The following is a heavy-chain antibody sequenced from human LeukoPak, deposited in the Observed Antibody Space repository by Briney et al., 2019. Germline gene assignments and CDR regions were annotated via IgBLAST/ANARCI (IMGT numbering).Heavy chain of an antibody. CDR1: GFTFSSYA. CDR2: ISYDGSNK. V-gene: IGHV3-30-3*01. CDR3: ARERDTAMVMVGY. D-gene: IGHD5-18*01. J-gene: IGHJ4*02. Sequence: PGGSLRLSCAASGFTFSSYAMHWVRQAPGKGLEWVAVISYDGSNKYYADSVKGRFTISRDNSKNTLYLQMNSLRAEDTAVYYCARERDTAMVMVGYWGQGTLVTVSS.